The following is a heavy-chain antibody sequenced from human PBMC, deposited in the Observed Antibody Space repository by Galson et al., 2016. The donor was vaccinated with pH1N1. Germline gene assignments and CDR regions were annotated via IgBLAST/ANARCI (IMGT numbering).Heavy chain of an antibody. Sequence: SLRLSCAASGSNSDYNMNWVRLAPGKGQEWVSSISGSGGRKHYADSVQGRFIISRDNSKNTLYLQMNSLRAGDTALYFCAKGGYGDYGLDVFDIWGQGTMVIVSS. D-gene: IGHD4-17*01. CDR3: AKGGYGDYGLDVFDI. CDR1: GSNSDYN. J-gene: IGHJ3*02. CDR2: ISGSGGRK. V-gene: IGHV3-23*01.